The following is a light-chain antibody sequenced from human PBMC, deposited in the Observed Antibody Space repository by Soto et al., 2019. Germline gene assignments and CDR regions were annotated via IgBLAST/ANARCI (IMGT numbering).Light chain of an antibody. V-gene: IGLV2-14*01. CDR2: DVS. J-gene: IGLJ3*02. Sequence: QSALTQPASVSGSPGQSITISCTGTSSDVGDYNYVSWYQQHPGKAPKLMIYDVSNRPSGVSNRFSGSKSGNTASLTISGLQAEDEADYYCSSYTSSSTLFGGGTQLTVL. CDR1: SSDVGDYNY. CDR3: SSYTSSSTL.